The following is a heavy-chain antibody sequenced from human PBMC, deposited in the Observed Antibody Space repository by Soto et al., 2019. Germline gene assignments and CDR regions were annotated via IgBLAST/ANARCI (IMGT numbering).Heavy chain of an antibody. Sequence: QVQLVQSGAEVKKPGSSVKVSCKASGGTFSSYAISWVRQAPVQWLEWMGGIIQIFGTANYAQKFQGRVTITADESTSTAYMELSSLRSEDTAVYYCARPRATPGDIVVVVAAYYYYGMDVWGQGTTVTVSS. CDR2: IIQIFGTA. CDR3: ARPRATPGDIVVVVAAYYYYGMDV. J-gene: IGHJ6*02. D-gene: IGHD2-15*01. CDR1: GGTFSSYA. V-gene: IGHV1-69*01.